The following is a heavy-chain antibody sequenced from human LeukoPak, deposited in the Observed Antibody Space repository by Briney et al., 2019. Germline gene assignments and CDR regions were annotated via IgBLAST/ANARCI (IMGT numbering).Heavy chain of an antibody. CDR3: ARVRSASGYSSGWYLFDY. J-gene: IGHJ4*02. V-gene: IGHV6-1*01. D-gene: IGHD6-19*01. CDR1: GDSASSNSAA. Sequence: SQTLPLTCAISGDSASSNSAAWNWIRQSPSRGLEWLGRTYYRSKWYNDYAVSVKSRITINPDTSKNQFSLQLNSVTPEDTAVYYSARVRSASGYSSGWYLFDYWGQGTLVTVSS. CDR2: TYYRSKWYN.